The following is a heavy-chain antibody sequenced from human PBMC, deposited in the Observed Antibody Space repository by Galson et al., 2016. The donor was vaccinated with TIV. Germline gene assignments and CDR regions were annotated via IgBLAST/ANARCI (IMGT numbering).Heavy chain of an antibody. CDR3: AFPPCSHGGCYVDH. V-gene: IGHV3-74*01. Sequence: SLRLSCAASGFTFSSYWMHWVRQAPGKGLVWVSPINSDGSNAIYADSVKGRFTISRDNTKNTLYLQMSSLTAEDTAFYYCAFPPCSHGGCYVDHWGQGTLVTVSS. J-gene: IGHJ4*02. CDR1: GFTFSSYW. D-gene: IGHD3-3*01. CDR2: INSDGSNA.